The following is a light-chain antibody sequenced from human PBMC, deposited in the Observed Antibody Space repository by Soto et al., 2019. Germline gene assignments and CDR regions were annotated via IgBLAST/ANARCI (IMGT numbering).Light chain of an antibody. Sequence: QSAPTQPASVSGSPGQSITISCTGTSSDIGGYNYVSWYQQHPGKAPKLMIYDVSNRPSGVSNRFSGSKSGNTASLTISGLQAEDEAEYYCSSYTSSSTLDVFGTGTKVTVL. CDR2: DVS. CDR3: SSYTSSSTLDV. J-gene: IGLJ1*01. V-gene: IGLV2-14*01. CDR1: SSDIGGYNY.